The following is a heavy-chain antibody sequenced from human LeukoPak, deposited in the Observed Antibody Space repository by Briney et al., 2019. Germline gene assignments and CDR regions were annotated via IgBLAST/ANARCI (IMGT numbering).Heavy chain of an antibody. CDR1: GFTFSSYG. Sequence: GGSLRLSCAASGFTFSSYGMHWVRQAPGKGLEWVAFIRYDGSNKYYADSVKGRFTISRDNSKNTLYLQMNSLRAEDTAVYYCAKLDFYCSSTSCRFDYWGQGTLVTVSS. V-gene: IGHV3-30*02. CDR2: IRYDGSNK. J-gene: IGHJ4*02. CDR3: AKLDFYCSSTSCRFDY. D-gene: IGHD2-2*01.